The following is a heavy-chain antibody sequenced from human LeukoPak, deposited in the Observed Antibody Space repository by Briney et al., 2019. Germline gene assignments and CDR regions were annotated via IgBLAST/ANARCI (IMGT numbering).Heavy chain of an antibody. CDR3: ARAGQGYCTSASCYLSLDY. Sequence: PSETLSLTCAVSGGSISSSNWWSWVRQPPGKGLEWIGQIYHSGSTNYNPSLKSRVAISVDKSKNQFSLNLNSVTAADTAVYYCARAGQGYCTSASCYLSLDYWGQGTLVTVS. J-gene: IGHJ4*02. D-gene: IGHD2-2*01. CDR1: GGSISSSNW. V-gene: IGHV4-4*02. CDR2: IYHSGST.